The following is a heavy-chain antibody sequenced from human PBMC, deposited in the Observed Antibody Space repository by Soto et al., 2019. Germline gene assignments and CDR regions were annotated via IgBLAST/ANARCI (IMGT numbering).Heavy chain of an antibody. Sequence: GGSLRLSCVASGFTFRTNPMSWVRQAPGKGLERVSGVSDSGAKTYYADSVKGRFTVSRDNSKNTLYLEMKSLRAEDTAVYYCAKDFQFGGSGTGYFDNWGQGTLVTVSS. CDR2: VSDSGAKT. V-gene: IGHV3-23*01. CDR1: GFTFRTNP. D-gene: IGHD3-10*01. CDR3: AKDFQFGGSGTGYFDN. J-gene: IGHJ4*02.